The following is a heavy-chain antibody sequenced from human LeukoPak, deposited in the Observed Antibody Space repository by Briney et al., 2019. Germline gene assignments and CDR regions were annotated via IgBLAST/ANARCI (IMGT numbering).Heavy chain of an antibody. J-gene: IGHJ6*04. CDR2: ITGSGGDT. Sequence: PGGSLRLSCAASGFTFSKHAMSWVRQAPGKGLEWVSLITGSGGDTNYAGSAKGRFTISRDNAKNTRYLQMNGLGADDGAVYYMAVWGKGTTVTVSS. CDR1: GFTFSKHA. CDR3: AV. V-gene: IGHV3-23*01.